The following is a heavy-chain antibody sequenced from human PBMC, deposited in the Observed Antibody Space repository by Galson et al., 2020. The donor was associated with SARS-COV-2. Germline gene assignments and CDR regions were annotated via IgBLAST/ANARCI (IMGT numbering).Heavy chain of an antibody. Sequence: SETLSLTCTVSGYSFSTTNYWGWVRQPPGRGLEWIGSVYPSGTTYFNPSLKSRVTISVDTSNHQFSLRLDSVTAADTALYYCARQGVNMIGLVTVPGWYFDLWGRGTLVTVSS. CDR1: GYSFSTTNY. CDR2: VYPSGTT. V-gene: IGHV4-38-2*02. D-gene: IGHD3-22*01. J-gene: IGHJ2*01. CDR3: ARQGVNMIGLVTVPGWYFDL.